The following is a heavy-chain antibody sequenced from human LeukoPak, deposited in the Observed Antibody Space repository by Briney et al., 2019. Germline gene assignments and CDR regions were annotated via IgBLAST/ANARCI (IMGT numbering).Heavy chain of an antibody. CDR1: GFTFSSYA. D-gene: IGHD1-20*01. CDR3: ARDLRIDNWNEGGAFDI. J-gene: IGHJ3*02. V-gene: IGHV3-48*04. Sequence: QPGGSLRLSCAASGFTFSSYAMGWVRQAPGKGLEWVSYISSSGSTIYYADSVKGRFTISRDNAKNSLYLQMNSLRAEDTAVYYCARDLRIDNWNEGGAFDIWGQGTMVTVSS. CDR2: ISSSGSTI.